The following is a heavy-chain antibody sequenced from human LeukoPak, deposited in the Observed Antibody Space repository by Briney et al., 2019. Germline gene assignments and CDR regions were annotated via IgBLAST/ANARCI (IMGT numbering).Heavy chain of an antibody. CDR3: ARGSKNYDFWSGYYPPPYYYMDV. V-gene: IGHV4-4*07. CDR1: GGSISSYY. Sequence: SETLSLTCTVSGGSISSYYWSWIRQPAGKGLEWIGRIYTSGSTNYNPSLKSRVTMLVDTSKNQFSLKLSSVTAADTAVYYCARGSKNYDFWSGYYPPPYYYMDVWGKGTSVTVSS. J-gene: IGHJ6*03. D-gene: IGHD3-3*01. CDR2: IYTSGST.